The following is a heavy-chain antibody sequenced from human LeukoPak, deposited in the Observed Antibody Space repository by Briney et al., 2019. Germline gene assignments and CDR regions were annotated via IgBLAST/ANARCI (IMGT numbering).Heavy chain of an antibody. V-gene: IGHV4-34*01. J-gene: IGHJ6*03. Sequence: PSETLCLTCAVYGGSFSGYYWGWIRQPPGKGLEWVGGIYYSGSTYYNPSLKSRVTISVDTSKSQFSLKLSSVTAADTAVYYCARQGNYYGSGSYKYYYSYYMDVWGKGTTVTISS. CDR1: GGSFSGYY. D-gene: IGHD3-10*01. CDR2: IYYSGST. CDR3: ARQGNYYGSGSYKYYYSYYMDV.